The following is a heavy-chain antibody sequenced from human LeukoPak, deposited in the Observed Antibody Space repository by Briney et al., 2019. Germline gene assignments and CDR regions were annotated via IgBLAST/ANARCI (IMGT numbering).Heavy chain of an antibody. D-gene: IGHD6-19*01. V-gene: IGHV4-59*01. Sequence: PSETLSLTCTVSGGSISSYYWSWIRQPPGKGLEWIGYIYYSGSTNYNPSLKSRVTISVGTSKNQFSLKLSSVTAADTAVYYCARAVAGNFDYWGQGTLVTVSS. CDR2: IYYSGST. J-gene: IGHJ4*02. CDR1: GGSISSYY. CDR3: ARAVAGNFDY.